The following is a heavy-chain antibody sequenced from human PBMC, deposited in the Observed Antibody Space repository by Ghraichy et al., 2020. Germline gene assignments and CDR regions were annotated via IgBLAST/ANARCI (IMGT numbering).Heavy chain of an antibody. J-gene: IGHJ4*02. V-gene: IGHV4-39*01. CDR3: ARDDFWSGYCDY. CDR1: GGSISSSSYY. D-gene: IGHD3-3*01. CDR2: IYYSGST. Sequence: ETLSLTCTVSGGSISSSSYYWGWIRQPPGKGLEWIGSIYYSGSTYYNPSLKSRVTISVDTSKNQFSLKLSSVTAADTAVYYCARDDFWSGYCDYWGQGTLVTVSS.